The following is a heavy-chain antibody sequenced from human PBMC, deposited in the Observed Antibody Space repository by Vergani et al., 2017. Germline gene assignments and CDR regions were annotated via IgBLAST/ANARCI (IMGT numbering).Heavy chain of an antibody. CDR2: VDPEDGET. V-gene: IGHV1-69-2*01. CDR3: ATPQTVTTGGMEV. J-gene: IGHJ6*02. Sequence: EVQLVQSGAEVKKPGATMKISCKVSGYTFTDHSMHWVKQAPGKGLEWMGLVDPEDGETIYAEKFKGRVTIAADTSTDTAHLELCSLRSEDTAAYYCATPQTVTTGGMEVWGQGTTVIVSS. CDR1: GYTFTDHS. D-gene: IGHD4-11*01.